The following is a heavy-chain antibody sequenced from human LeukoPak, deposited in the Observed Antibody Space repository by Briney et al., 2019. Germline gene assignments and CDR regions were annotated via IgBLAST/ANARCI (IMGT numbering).Heavy chain of an antibody. CDR2: ITHNGGT. J-gene: IGHJ6*03. Sequence: SETLSLTCAVYGGSFRGYFWGWVRQTPGKGLEWLGEITHNGGTNYMPSLSGRVSVSQDVSKNQFSLKLSSVTAADTGVYYCARGNSGSHWGDHYFYMDVWGKGTTVIVSS. D-gene: IGHD1-26*01. CDR3: ARGNSGSHWGDHYFYMDV. CDR1: GGSFRGYF. V-gene: IGHV4-34*01.